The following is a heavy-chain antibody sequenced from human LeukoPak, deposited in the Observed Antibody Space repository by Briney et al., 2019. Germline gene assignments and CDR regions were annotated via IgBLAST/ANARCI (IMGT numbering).Heavy chain of an antibody. D-gene: IGHD7-27*01. CDR3: ARGPHWDPHFDY. J-gene: IGHJ4*02. CDR1: GFTFTAYH. Sequence: APVKVSCKASGFTFTAYHMHWVRQAPGQGLEWMGWINPNSGGTNYQGRVTMTRDTSISTAYMELSGLRSDDTAVYYCARGPHWDPHFDYWGQGTLVTVSS. CDR2: INPNSGGT. V-gene: IGHV1-2*02.